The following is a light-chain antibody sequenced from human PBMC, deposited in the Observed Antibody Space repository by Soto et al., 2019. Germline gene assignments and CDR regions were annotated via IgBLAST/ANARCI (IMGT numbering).Light chain of an antibody. J-gene: IGKJ2*01. V-gene: IGKV1-5*03. Sequence: DIQMTQSPSTLSASVGDRVTITCRASQSISSWLAWYQQKPGKAPKLLIYKASSLESGVPSRFSGSGSGTECTLTISSLQPDDLATYYCQQYNSYSGYTFGQGTKLEIK. CDR3: QQYNSYSGYT. CDR2: KAS. CDR1: QSISSW.